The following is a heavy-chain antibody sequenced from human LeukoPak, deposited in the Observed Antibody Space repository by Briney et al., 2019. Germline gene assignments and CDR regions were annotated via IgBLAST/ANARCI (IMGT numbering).Heavy chain of an antibody. J-gene: IGHJ3*02. D-gene: IGHD2-2*02. CDR1: GGTFSSYA. Sequence: SVKVSCKASGGTFSSYAISWVRQAPGQGREWMGRIIPILGIANYAQKFQGRVTITADKSTSTAYMELSSLRSEDTAVYYCARDLYIVVVPAAIDGGDAFDIWGQGTMVTVSP. CDR2: IIPILGIA. CDR3: ARDLYIVVVPAAIDGGDAFDI. V-gene: IGHV1-69*04.